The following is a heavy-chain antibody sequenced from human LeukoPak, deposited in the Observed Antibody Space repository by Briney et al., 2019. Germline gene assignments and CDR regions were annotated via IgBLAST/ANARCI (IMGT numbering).Heavy chain of an antibody. D-gene: IGHD3-22*01. J-gene: IGHJ4*02. Sequence: ASVRVSHSSSGYTFTIYSMHWVRHAPTQGREWGGINNSRGDNTIYAQKFRGRVTMTRDTSTSTVYMELSSLRSEDTAVYYCASIHYYDSSGRVVGVDYWGQGTLVTVSS. V-gene: IGHV1-46*01. CDR1: GYTFTIYS. CDR3: ASIHYYDSSGRVVGVDY. CDR2: NNSRGDNT.